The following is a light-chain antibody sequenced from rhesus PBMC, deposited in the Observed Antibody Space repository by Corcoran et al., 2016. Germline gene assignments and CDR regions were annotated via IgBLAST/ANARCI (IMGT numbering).Light chain of an antibody. CDR1: QTISSY. Sequence: DIQMTQSPSSLSASVGDRVTITCRASQTISSYLAWYQQQPGKVPKLLIYAASSLESGVPSRFSGSGSGTEFTLNISSLQPEDFATYYCQQHNSHPRTFGQGTKVEIK. CDR3: QQHNSHPRT. CDR2: AAS. J-gene: IGKJ1*01. V-gene: IGKV1-44*01.